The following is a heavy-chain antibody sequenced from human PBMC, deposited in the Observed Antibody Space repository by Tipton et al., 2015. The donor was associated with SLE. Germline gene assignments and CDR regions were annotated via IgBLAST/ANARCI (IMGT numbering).Heavy chain of an antibody. CDR2: ISQSGRT. Sequence: TLSLTCTVSGVSIIGPYDSWAWIRQPPGKGLEWIGSISQSGRTHYNPSLNGRVTMSVDTSKNQFSLKLSSVTAADTAVYYCARHGTNGYCSGGSCSPGAWFDPWGQGTLVTVSS. J-gene: IGHJ5*02. CDR1: GVSIIGPYDS. CDR3: ARHGTNGYCSGGSCSPGAWFDP. D-gene: IGHD2-15*01. V-gene: IGHV4-39*07.